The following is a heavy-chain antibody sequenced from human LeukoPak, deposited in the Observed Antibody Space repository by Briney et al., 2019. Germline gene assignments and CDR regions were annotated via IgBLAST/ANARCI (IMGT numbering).Heavy chain of an antibody. V-gene: IGHV3-11*01. CDR2: ISSSGITI. D-gene: IGHD4-17*01. CDR3: ASGSVTTGYY. Sequence: SGGSLRLSCAASGFTFSVYYMIWIPQPPGKGLEGVSYISSSGITIYYADSVKGRFTLSRDNTKNSPYLQMKRLRAEQPGVYYCASGSVTTGYYWGQGTVDSVFS. J-gene: IGHJ4*02. CDR1: GFTFSVYY.